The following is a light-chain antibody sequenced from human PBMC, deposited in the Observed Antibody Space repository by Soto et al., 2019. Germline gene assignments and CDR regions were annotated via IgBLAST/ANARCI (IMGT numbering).Light chain of an antibody. V-gene: IGKV1-5*01. CDR3: QQYNSYSLT. CDR2: DAS. J-gene: IGKJ4*01. CDR1: QSISSR. Sequence: DIQMTQSPSTLSASVGDRVTITCRASQSISSRLAWYQQKPGKAPKILIYDASNLESGVPSRFSGCGSGTEFTLTISSLQPDDFATYYCQQYNSYSLTFGGGTKVEIK.